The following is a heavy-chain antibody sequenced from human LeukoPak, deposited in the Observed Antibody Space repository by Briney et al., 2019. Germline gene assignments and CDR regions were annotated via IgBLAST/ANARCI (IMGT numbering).Heavy chain of an antibody. Sequence: GGSLRLSCAASGFTFSSYAMSWVRKAPGKGLEWAANIKEGGSEKYYVDSVRGRFTISRDNAKNSLSLQMNSLRAEDTAVYYCARDRTGNDYWGQGALVTVSS. CDR2: IKEGGSEK. V-gene: IGHV3-7*01. CDR1: GFTFSSYA. J-gene: IGHJ4*02. D-gene: IGHD1-1*01. CDR3: ARDRTGNDY.